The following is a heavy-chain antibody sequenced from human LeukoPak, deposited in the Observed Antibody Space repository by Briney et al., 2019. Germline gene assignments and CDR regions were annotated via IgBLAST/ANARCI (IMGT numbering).Heavy chain of an antibody. Sequence: SETLSLTCAVSGYSISSGYYWGWIRQPPGKGLEWIGSIYHSGSTYYNPSLKSRVTISVDTSKNQFSLKLSSVTAADTAVYYCARVRKYYGSGSYTPPYNWFDPWGQGTLVPVSS. CDR1: GYSISSGYY. V-gene: IGHV4-38-2*01. CDR2: IYHSGST. D-gene: IGHD3-10*01. J-gene: IGHJ5*02. CDR3: ARVRKYYGSGSYTPPYNWFDP.